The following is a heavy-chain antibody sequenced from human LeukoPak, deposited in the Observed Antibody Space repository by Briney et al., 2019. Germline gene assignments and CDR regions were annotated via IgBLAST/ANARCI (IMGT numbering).Heavy chain of an antibody. CDR1: GFTFSSYG. D-gene: IGHD1-26*01. J-gene: IGHJ4*02. V-gene: IGHV3-33*01. CDR3: ARDDGGSYYGGYFDY. Sequence: PGGSLRLSCAASGFTFSSYGMHWVRQAPGKGLECVSVIWYDGSNKYFADSVKGRFTISRDNSKNTLYLQMNSLRAEDTAVYYCARDDGGSYYGGYFDYWGQGTLVTVSS. CDR2: IWYDGSNK.